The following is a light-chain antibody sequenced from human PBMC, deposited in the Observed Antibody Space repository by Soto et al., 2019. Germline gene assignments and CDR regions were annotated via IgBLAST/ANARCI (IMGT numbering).Light chain of an antibody. Sequence: EIVLTQSPGTLSLSPGEAATLSCRASQSVSSNYLAWYQQKPGQAPRLLISGASSRATGIPDRFSGSGSGTEFTLTISSLQSEDFAVYYCQQYDNWPPITFGQGTRLEIK. V-gene: IGKV3-20*01. CDR2: GAS. CDR3: QQYDNWPPIT. CDR1: QSVSSNY. J-gene: IGKJ5*01.